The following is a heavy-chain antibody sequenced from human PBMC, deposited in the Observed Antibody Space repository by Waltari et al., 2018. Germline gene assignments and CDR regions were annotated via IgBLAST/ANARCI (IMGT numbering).Heavy chain of an antibody. J-gene: IGHJ6*02. D-gene: IGHD2-15*01. CDR3: ARKDVVYYYYGMDV. Sequence: QLQLQESGPGLVKPSETLSLTCTVSGGSISSSRYYWGWIRQPPGKGLEWIGSIYYSGSTYYNPSLKSRVTISVDTSKNQFSLKLSSVTAADTAVYYCARKDVVYYYYGMDVWGQGTTVTVSS. V-gene: IGHV4-39*01. CDR1: GGSISSSRYY. CDR2: IYYSGST.